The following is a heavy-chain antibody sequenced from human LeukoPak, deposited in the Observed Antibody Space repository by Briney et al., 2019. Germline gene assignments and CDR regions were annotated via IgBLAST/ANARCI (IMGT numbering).Heavy chain of an antibody. D-gene: IGHD3-3*01. CDR1: GFIFSSYA. Sequence: GGSLRLSCAASGFIFSSYAMSWVRQAPGKGLEWVSSFSGAGDYTHSADSVKGRFIISRDNSKNTLYLQMNSLRVEDTAVYYCAKHPYNDFWSGYYKGFDYWGQGTLVTVSS. CDR3: AKHPYNDFWSGYYKGFDY. V-gene: IGHV3-23*01. J-gene: IGHJ4*02. CDR2: FSGAGDYT.